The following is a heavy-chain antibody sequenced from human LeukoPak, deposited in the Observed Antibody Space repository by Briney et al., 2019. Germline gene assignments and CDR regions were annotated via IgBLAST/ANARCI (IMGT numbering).Heavy chain of an antibody. CDR3: AREGGDTAMVGYYYYYMDV. Sequence: GGSLRLSCAASGFTFSSYEMNWVRQAPGKGLEWVSYISSSGSTIYYADSVKGRFTISRDNAKNSLYLQMNSLRAEDTAVYYCAREGGDTAMVGYYYYYMDVWGKGTTVTVSS. V-gene: IGHV3-48*03. D-gene: IGHD5-18*01. CDR2: ISSSGSTI. J-gene: IGHJ6*03. CDR1: GFTFSSYE.